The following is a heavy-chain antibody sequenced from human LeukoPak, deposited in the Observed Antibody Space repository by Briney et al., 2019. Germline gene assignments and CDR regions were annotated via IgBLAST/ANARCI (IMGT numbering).Heavy chain of an antibody. D-gene: IGHD6-13*01. Sequence: ASVKVSCKASGYTFTSYDINWVRQATGQGLEWMGWMNPNSGNTGYAQKFQGRVTITRNTSISTAYMELSSLRSEDTAVYYCARGQVAAAGTLMGDAFDIWGQGTMVTVSS. J-gene: IGHJ3*02. CDR3: ARGQVAAAGTLMGDAFDI. CDR2: MNPNSGNT. V-gene: IGHV1-8*03. CDR1: GYTFTSYD.